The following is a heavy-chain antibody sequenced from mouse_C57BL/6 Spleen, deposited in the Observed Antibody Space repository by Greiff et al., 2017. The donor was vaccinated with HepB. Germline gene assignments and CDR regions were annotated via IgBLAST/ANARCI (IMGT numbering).Heavy chain of an antibody. CDR1: GYTFTDYN. J-gene: IGHJ1*03. Sequence: VQLQQSGPELVKPGASVKIPCKASGYTFTDYNMDWVKQSHGKSLEWIGDINPNNGGTIYNQKFKGKATLTVDKSSSTAYMELRSLTSEDTAVYYCARRRSYWYFDVWGTGTTVTVSS. CDR3: ARRRSYWYFDV. V-gene: IGHV1-18*01. CDR2: INPNNGGT.